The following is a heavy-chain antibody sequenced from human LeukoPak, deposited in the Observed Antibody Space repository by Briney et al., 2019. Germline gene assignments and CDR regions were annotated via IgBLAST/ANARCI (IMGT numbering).Heavy chain of an antibody. V-gene: IGHV1-46*01. Sequence: GASVKVSCKASGYTFTSYYMHWVRQAPGQGLEWLGIINPSDGSTTYAQKFQGRVTMTRDTSTSTVYMELSSLGSEDTAVYYCARVLDRWSGYFDYWGQGTLVTVSS. CDR3: ARVLDRWSGYFDY. CDR1: GYTFTSYY. CDR2: INPSDGST. D-gene: IGHD3-3*01. J-gene: IGHJ4*02.